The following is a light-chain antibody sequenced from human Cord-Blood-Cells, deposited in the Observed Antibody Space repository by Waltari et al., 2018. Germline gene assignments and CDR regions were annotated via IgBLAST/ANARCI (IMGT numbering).Light chain of an antibody. CDR1: KSSSSY. CDR2: AAS. V-gene: IGKV1-39*01. CDR3: QQSYSTPFT. Sequence: DIPMTQSPSSLSASAGDRVTITCRASKSSSSYLNWYQQKPGKAPKLLIYAASSLQSGVPSRFSGSGSGTDFTLTISSLQPEDFATYYCQQSYSTPFTFGPGTKVDIK. J-gene: IGKJ3*01.